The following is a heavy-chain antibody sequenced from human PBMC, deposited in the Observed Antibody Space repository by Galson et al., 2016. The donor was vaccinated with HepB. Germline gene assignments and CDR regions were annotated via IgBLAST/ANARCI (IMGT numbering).Heavy chain of an antibody. CDR3: AKESGLWNVKTDFDY. CDR1: GSTFINYA. CDR2: ISGTDGRT. J-gene: IGHJ4*02. V-gene: IGHV3-23*01. Sequence: SLRLSCAASGSTFINYAMSWVRQAPGKGLEWVSGISGTDGRTLYADSVKGRFTISRDNSKNTLYLQMNSLRADDTAVYYCAKESGLWNVKTDFDYWGQGTVVTVSS. D-gene: IGHD1-1*01.